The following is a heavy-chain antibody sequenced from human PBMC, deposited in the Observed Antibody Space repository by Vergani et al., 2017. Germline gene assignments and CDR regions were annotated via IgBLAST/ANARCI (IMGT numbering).Heavy chain of an antibody. CDR2: IDHTGRP. CDR3: ARVNTETNGHLCYSYYMDG. J-gene: IGHJ6*03. D-gene: IGHD4-11*01. V-gene: IGHV4-34*01. CDR1: GGSFTSYH. Sequence: QVQLQQWGGGLLKPSETLSLTCVVNGGSFTSYHWTWIRQSPGEGLEWVGDIDHTGRPDYNPSLKRRLTMSVDKYRNQFSLTLNSVTATDTAIYFCARVNTETNGHLCYSYYMDGWGQATAVTVS.